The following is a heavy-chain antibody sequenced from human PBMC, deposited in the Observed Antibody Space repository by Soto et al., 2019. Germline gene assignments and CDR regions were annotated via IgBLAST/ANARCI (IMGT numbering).Heavy chain of an antibody. Sequence: EVQLVESGGGLVKPGGSLRLSCAASGFTFSSYSMNWVRQAPGKGLEWVSSISSSSSYIYYADSVRGRFTLSRDNAKNSLYLQTNSLRAEDTAVYYCARGYIGYDYPLDYGGQGTVVTVSS. CDR2: ISSSSSYI. V-gene: IGHV3-21*01. J-gene: IGHJ4*02. CDR1: GFTFSSYS. CDR3: ARGYIGYDYPLDY. D-gene: IGHD5-12*01.